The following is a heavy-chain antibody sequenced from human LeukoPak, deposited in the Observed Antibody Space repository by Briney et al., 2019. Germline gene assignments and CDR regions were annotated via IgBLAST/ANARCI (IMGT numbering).Heavy chain of an antibody. CDR2: MNPNSGAT. CDR1: GYTFTSYD. CDR3: ARPPRSGGFDY. J-gene: IGHJ4*02. Sequence: ASVKVSCKDSGYTFTSYDFNWLRQATGQGPEWMGWMNPNSGATGYAQKFQGRVTMTRSASINTAYMELSNLRSEDTAVYYCARPPRSGGFDYGGQETLATVSS. V-gene: IGHV1-8*01. D-gene: IGHD3-10*01.